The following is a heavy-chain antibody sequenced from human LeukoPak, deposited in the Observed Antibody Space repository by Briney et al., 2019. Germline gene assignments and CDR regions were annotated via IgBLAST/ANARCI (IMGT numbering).Heavy chain of an antibody. D-gene: IGHD6-19*01. J-gene: IGHJ4*02. V-gene: IGHV4-39*01. CDR3: ARHYTSAWYWLY. CDR1: GFTFSSYW. CDR2: FYYSGST. Sequence: PGGSLRLSCAASGFTFSSYWMSWVRQAPGKGLEWIGSFYYSGSTYYNPSVKSRVTISVDTSKNQFSLKLSSVTAADTAVYYCARHYTSAWYWLYWGQGTLVTVSS.